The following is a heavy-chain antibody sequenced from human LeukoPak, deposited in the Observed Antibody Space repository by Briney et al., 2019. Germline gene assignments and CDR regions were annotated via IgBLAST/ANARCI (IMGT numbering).Heavy chain of an antibody. J-gene: IGHJ4*02. CDR1: GGSFSGYY. Sequence: SETLSLTCAVYGGSFSGYYWSWIRQPPGKGLEWFGEINHSGSTNYNPSLKSRVTISVDTSKNQFSLKLSSVTAADTAVYYCARGRFVAVAAVYYFDYWGQGTLVTVSS. D-gene: IGHD6-19*01. V-gene: IGHV4-34*01. CDR3: ARGRFVAVAAVYYFDY. CDR2: INHSGST.